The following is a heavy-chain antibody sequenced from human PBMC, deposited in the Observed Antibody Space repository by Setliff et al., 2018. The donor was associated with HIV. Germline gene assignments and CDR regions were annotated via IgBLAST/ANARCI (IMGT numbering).Heavy chain of an antibody. D-gene: IGHD3-22*01. V-gene: IGHV1-69*10. CDR3: ATHYYDSSGYSPSLDY. CDR1: GGTFSNYV. Sequence: GASVKVSCKASGGTFSNYVISWVRQAPGQGLEWMGGIIPILGIEKNAQKFQGRVTITADKSTNTAYMELSSLRSEDAAVYYCATHYYDSSGYSPSLDYWGQGTLVTSPQ. CDR2: IIPILGIE. J-gene: IGHJ4*02.